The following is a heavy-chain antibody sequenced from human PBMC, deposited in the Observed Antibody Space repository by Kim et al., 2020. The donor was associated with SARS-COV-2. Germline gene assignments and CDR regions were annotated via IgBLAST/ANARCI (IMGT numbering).Heavy chain of an antibody. J-gene: IGHJ3*01. V-gene: IGHV4-30-2*05. CDR3: AVRDCSGTSCYAFDV. Sequence: SLKGRVTMSMDTSKNQFSLKLSSVTAADTAVYYCAVRDCSGTSCYAFDVWGQGTMVTVSS. D-gene: IGHD2-2*01.